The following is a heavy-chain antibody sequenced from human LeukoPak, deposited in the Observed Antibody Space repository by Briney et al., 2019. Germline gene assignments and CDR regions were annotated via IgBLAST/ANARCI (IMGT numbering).Heavy chain of an antibody. D-gene: IGHD3-10*01. CDR1: GGTLLG. CDR2: ISSNGGST. CDR3: VKGGTTYYYGSGSSGTDY. Sequence: GGSLRLSCTATGGTLLGIHWVRQAPGKGLEYVSAISSNGGSTYYADSVKGRFTISRDNSKNTLYLQMSSLRAEDTAVYYCVKGGTTYYYGSGSSGTDYWGQGTLVTVSS. V-gene: IGHV3-64D*09. J-gene: IGHJ4*02.